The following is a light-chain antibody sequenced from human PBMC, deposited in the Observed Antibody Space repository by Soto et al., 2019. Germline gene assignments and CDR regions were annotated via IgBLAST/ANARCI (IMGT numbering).Light chain of an antibody. CDR3: CSYAGSYIWV. J-gene: IGLJ3*02. Sequence: QSALTQPASVSGSPGQSITISCTGTSSDVGSYNLVSWYQQHTGKAPKFMIYEVSKRPSGVSNRFSGSKSGNTASLTISGLQAEDESDYFCCSYAGSYIWVFGGGTKLTVL. CDR2: EVS. V-gene: IGLV2-23*02. CDR1: SSDVGSYNL.